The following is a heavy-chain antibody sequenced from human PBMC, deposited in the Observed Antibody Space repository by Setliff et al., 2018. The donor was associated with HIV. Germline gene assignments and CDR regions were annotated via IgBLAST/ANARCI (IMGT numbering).Heavy chain of an antibody. CDR1: GGSMSGYY. D-gene: IGHD3-3*01. CDR2: IYYSGST. Sequence: PSETLSLTCTVSGGSMSGYYWSWIRQPPGKGLEWIGSIYYSGSTNYNPSLKSRVTISVDTSKNQFSLKLSSVTAADTAVYYCAREEDYNFWSGYDWFDPWGQGTLVTVSS. CDR3: AREEDYNFWSGYDWFDP. J-gene: IGHJ5*02. V-gene: IGHV4-59*01.